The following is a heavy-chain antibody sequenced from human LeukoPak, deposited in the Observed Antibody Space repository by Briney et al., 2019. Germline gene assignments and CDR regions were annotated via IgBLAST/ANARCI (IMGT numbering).Heavy chain of an antibody. J-gene: IGHJ4*02. D-gene: IGHD6-13*01. CDR2: ISAYNGNT. Sequence: ASVKVSCKASGYTFTSYGISWVRQAPGQGLEWMRWISAYNGNTNYAQKLQGRVTMTTDTSTSTAYMELRSLRSDDTAVYYCARSDNPYTAAGTRIADYWGQGTLVTVSS. CDR1: GYTFTSYG. V-gene: IGHV1-18*01. CDR3: ARSDNPYTAAGTRIADY.